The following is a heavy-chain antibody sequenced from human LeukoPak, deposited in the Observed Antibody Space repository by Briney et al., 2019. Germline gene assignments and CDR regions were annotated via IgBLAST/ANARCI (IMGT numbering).Heavy chain of an antibody. D-gene: IGHD3-3*01. J-gene: IGHJ3*02. CDR3: AREGYFGVVTFDAFDI. CDR1: GGSFSGYY. CDR2: INHSGRT. V-gene: IGHV4-34*01. Sequence: SETLSLTCVVYGGSFSGYYWSWLRQPPGKALEWIGEINHSGRTNYNPSLKSRVTISVDTSKNQFSLKLSSVTAADTAVYYCAREGYFGVVTFDAFDIWGQGTMVTVSS.